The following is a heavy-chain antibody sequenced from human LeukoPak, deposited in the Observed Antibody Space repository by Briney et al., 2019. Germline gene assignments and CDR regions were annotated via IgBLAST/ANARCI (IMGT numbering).Heavy chain of an antibody. D-gene: IGHD2-2*01. Sequence: SETLSLTCAVYGGSFSGYYWGWIRQPPGKWLEWIGSIYYSGSTYYNPSLKSRVTISVDTSKNQFSLKLSSVTAADTAVYYCARLVLYCSSTSCYRIFDYWGQGALVTVSS. CDR3: ARLVLYCSSTSCYRIFDY. CDR1: GGSFSGYY. J-gene: IGHJ4*02. V-gene: IGHV4-39*01. CDR2: IYYSGST.